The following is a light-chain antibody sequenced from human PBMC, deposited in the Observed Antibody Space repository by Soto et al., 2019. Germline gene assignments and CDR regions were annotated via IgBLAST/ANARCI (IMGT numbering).Light chain of an antibody. V-gene: IGKV3-15*01. Sequence: DIVMTQSPATLSVSPGERATLSCRASQSISNKLAWYQQKPGLAPRLLFYAASTRATGIPARFSGSGAGTEYTVTISSLQSADFAVYYCQQYNGWPWTLGQGTKVEIK. CDR3: QQYNGWPWT. CDR1: QSISNK. J-gene: IGKJ1*01. CDR2: AAS.